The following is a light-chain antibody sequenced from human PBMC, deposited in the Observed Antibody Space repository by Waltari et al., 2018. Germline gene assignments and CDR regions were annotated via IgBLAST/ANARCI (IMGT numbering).Light chain of an antibody. J-gene: IGKJ1*01. Sequence: DVQMTQSPSILSASVGDRVTIPCRAGQSLSTWLAWYQQKPGKAPKLLIYKASTLESGVPSRFSGSGSGTEFTLTINSLQPDDFATYHCQQYSRSPWTFGQGTKVEI. CDR2: KAS. V-gene: IGKV1-5*03. CDR3: QQYSRSPWT. CDR1: QSLSTW.